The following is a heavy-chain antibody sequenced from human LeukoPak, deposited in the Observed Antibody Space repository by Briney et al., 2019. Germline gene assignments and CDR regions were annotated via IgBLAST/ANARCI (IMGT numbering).Heavy chain of an antibody. CDR3: ARDQADYYDSSGYYAYSYYFDY. CDR1: GYTFTDYY. V-gene: IGHV1-2*02. CDR2: INPHSGGT. Sequence: ASVKVSCKASGYTFTDYYMHWVRQAPGQGLEWMGWINPHSGGTDHAQKFQGRVTMTRDTSISTAYMELSRLRSDDTAVYYCARDQADYYDSSGYYAYSYYFDYWGQGTLVTVSS. D-gene: IGHD3-22*01. J-gene: IGHJ4*02.